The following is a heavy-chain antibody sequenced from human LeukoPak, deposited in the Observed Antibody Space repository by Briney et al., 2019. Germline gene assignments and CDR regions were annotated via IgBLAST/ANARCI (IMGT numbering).Heavy chain of an antibody. Sequence: PGGSLRLSCAASGFTFSSYSMTWVRQAPGKGLEWVSYISSSSSTIYYADSVKGRFTISRDNAKNSLYLQMNSLRAEDTAVYYCAREPRYGDYVPINYWGQGTLVTVSS. CDR1: GFTFSSYS. CDR3: AREPRYGDYVPINY. J-gene: IGHJ4*02. V-gene: IGHV3-48*01. D-gene: IGHD4-17*01. CDR2: ISSSSSTI.